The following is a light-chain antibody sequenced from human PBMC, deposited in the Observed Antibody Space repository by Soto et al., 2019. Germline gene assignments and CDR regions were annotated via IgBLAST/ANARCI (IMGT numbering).Light chain of an antibody. CDR3: SSYTSTKTHV. Sequence: QSALTQPASVSGSPGQSITISCTGSSSDVGGYDYVSWYQQHPGKAPKLMIYEVRYRPSGISNRFSASKSGNTASLTISGLQAEDEADYYCSSYTSTKTHVFGTGTKVTVL. V-gene: IGLV2-14*01. CDR1: SSDVGGYDY. J-gene: IGLJ1*01. CDR2: EVR.